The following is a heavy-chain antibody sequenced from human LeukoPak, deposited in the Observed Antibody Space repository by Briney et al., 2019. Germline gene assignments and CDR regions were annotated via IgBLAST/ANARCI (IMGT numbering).Heavy chain of an antibody. CDR3: TRVGATYFFYYYDYMDV. CDR2: ILSKAYGETT. Sequence: GGSLRLSRTASGFTFGVYAMSWVRQAPGRGLEWGGFILSKAYGETTEYAASVNSRFTISRDDSKSIAYLQMNSLKTEDTAVYYCTRVGATYFFYYYDYMDVWGKGTTVTVSS. J-gene: IGHJ6*03. CDR1: GFTFGVYA. V-gene: IGHV3-49*04. D-gene: IGHD1-26*01.